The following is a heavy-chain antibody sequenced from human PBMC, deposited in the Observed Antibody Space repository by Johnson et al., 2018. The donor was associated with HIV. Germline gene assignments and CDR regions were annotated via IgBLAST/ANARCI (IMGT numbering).Heavy chain of an antibody. CDR3: ARGRYAFDI. CDR2: ITGRGTAI. Sequence: QVQLVESGGGVVRPGGSLRLSCIPSGFNFGDYAMSWFRQAPGKGLEWLAFITGRGTAIYADSVKGRFTISRDNAKNSLYLQMNSLRAEDTAVYYCARGRYAFDIWGQGTMVTVSS. V-gene: IGHV3-11*04. J-gene: IGHJ3*02. CDR1: GFNFGDYA.